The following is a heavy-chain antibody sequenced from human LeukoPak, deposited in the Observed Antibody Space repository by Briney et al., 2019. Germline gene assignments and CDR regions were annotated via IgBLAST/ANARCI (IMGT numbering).Heavy chain of an antibody. Sequence: PSETLSLTCAVSGYSISSGYYWGWIRQPPGKGLKWIGSIYQSGSTYYNPSLKSRVTISVETSKNQFSLKVSSVTAADTAMYYCARHGAGTIGLKVYALNYMDVWGKGTTVTVSS. J-gene: IGHJ6*03. CDR1: GYSISSGYY. CDR3: ARHGAGTIGLKVYALNYMDV. D-gene: IGHD2-8*01. V-gene: IGHV4-38-2*01. CDR2: IYQSGST.